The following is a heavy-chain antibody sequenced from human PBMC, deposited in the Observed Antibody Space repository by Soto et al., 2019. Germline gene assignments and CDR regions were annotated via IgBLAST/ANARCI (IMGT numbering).Heavy chain of an antibody. Sequence: QVHLVESGGGVVQPGRSLRLSCAASGFTFSSYAMHWVRQAPGKGLEWVAVIWDDGSNKKHADSVKGRFTISRDNSKNTLYLQMNSLRAEDTAVYFCARDRGLAPFDILGQGTVVTVSS. J-gene: IGHJ3*02. CDR3: ARDRGLAPFDI. CDR1: GFTFSSYA. D-gene: IGHD6-19*01. V-gene: IGHV3-33*01. CDR2: IWDDGSNK.